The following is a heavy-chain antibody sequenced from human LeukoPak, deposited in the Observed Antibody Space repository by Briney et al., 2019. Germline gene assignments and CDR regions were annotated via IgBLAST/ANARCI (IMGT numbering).Heavy chain of an antibody. D-gene: IGHD6-6*01. CDR2: IIPIFGKA. CDR1: VGTFNIYA. Sequence: SVSVSYTASVGTFNIYAISWVRHAPGQGREWMGGIIPIFGKANYAQKFQGRVTITTDESTSTAYMELSSLRSEDTAVYYCARVGPEYSSSDYYYYYYYMDVWGKGTTVTVSS. CDR3: ARVGPEYSSSDYYYYYYYMDV. V-gene: IGHV1-69*05. J-gene: IGHJ6*03.